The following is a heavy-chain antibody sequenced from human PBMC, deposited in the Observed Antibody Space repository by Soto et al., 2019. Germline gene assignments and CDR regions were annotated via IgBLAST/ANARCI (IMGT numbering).Heavy chain of an antibody. Sequence: LRLSCVASGFIFEDYDMHWVRQVPGKGLEWVSSITSNSDAIKYADSVKGRFTLSRDNAKNSMYLEMNSLRVEDTAFYFCVKGTFSRSKVIFDYRGQGTLVTVSS. CDR2: ITSNSDAI. V-gene: IGHV3-9*01. CDR3: VKGTFSRSKVIFDY. D-gene: IGHD2-21*01. J-gene: IGHJ4*02. CDR1: GFIFEDYD.